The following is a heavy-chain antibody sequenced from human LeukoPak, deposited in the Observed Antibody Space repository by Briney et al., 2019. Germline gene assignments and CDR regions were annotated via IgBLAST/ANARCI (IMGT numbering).Heavy chain of an antibody. Sequence: GGSLRLSCSASGFTFKTYVMHWVRQAPGKGLEFVSSISSSGDSTYYADSVKGRFTISRDNSKNTLYLQMSSLRPEDTAVFFCVKGNLRGRNWYSPDHWGQGTLVSVSS. CDR1: GFTFKTYV. D-gene: IGHD3-10*01. CDR2: ISSSGDST. V-gene: IGHV3-64D*06. CDR3: VKGNLRGRNWYSPDH. J-gene: IGHJ4*02.